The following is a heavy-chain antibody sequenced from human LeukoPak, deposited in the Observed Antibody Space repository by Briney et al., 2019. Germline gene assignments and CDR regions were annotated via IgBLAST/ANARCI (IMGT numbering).Heavy chain of an antibody. D-gene: IGHD2-8*01. CDR2: ISSDGKSR. CDR3: ARDPMADFDY. CDR1: GFTFTTYA. J-gene: IGHJ4*02. V-gene: IGHV3-30*04. Sequence: GRSLGLSCAASGFTFTTYAFHWVRQAPGTGLGWVAVISSDGKSRIYADSVKGRFTISRDNSKNRLFLQMNSLRTEDTAVYYCARDPMADFDYWGQGALVTVSS.